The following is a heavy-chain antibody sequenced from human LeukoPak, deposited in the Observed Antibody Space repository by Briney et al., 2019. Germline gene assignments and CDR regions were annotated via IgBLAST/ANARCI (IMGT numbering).Heavy chain of an antibody. J-gene: IGHJ4*02. CDR2: IYYSGST. Sequence: SETLSLTCAVSGGSFSGYYWTWIRQPPGKGLEWIGSIYYSGSTYYNPSLKSRVTISVDTSKNQFSLKLSSVTAADTAVYYCARQTVRAVAGLDYWGQGTLVTVSS. CDR1: GGSFSGYY. V-gene: IGHV4-39*01. D-gene: IGHD6-19*01. CDR3: ARQTVRAVAGLDY.